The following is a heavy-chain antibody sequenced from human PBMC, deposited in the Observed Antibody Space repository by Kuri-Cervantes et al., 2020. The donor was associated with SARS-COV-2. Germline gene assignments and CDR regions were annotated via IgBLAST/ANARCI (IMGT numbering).Heavy chain of an antibody. Sequence: GGSLRLSCAASGFTFSSYWMSWVRQAPGKGLEWVSSISSSSGSIYYADSVRGRFTISRDNAKNSLYLQMNSLRAEDTAVYYCARDQRPTFYYDSSEGAFDIWGQGTMVTVSS. CDR1: GFTFSSYW. D-gene: IGHD3-22*01. V-gene: IGHV3-21*01. CDR3: ARDQRPTFYYDSSEGAFDI. CDR2: ISSSSGSI. J-gene: IGHJ3*02.